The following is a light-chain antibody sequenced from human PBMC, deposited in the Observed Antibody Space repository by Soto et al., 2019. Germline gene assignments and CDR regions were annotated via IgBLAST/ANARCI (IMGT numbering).Light chain of an antibody. J-gene: IGKJ1*01. CDR2: GAS. CDR3: QQYGSSPRT. Sequence: EIVMTQSPATLSVSPGERATLSCRASQSVSSNLAWYQQKPGQAPRLLTYGASTRATGIPARFSGSGSGTEFTLTISSLQSEDFAVYYCQQYGSSPRTFGQGTKVDIK. CDR1: QSVSSN. V-gene: IGKV3-15*01.